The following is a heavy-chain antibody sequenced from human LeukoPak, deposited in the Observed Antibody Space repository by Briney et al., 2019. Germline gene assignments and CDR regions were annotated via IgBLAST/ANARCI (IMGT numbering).Heavy chain of an antibody. CDR1: GGSINISRYY. Sequence: PSETLSLTCTVSGGSINISRYYWGWIRQPPGKGLEWIGSIYFTGNTYYNPSLKSRVTISVDTSKNQFSLRLSSVTAADTAVYYCARRYTYGYFDYWGQGTLVTVSP. D-gene: IGHD5-18*01. J-gene: IGHJ4*02. CDR2: IYFTGNT. CDR3: ARRYTYGYFDY. V-gene: IGHV4-39*01.